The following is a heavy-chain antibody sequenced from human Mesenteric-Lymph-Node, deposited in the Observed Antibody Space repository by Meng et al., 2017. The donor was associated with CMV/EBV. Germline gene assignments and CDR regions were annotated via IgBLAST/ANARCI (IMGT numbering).Heavy chain of an antibody. CDR2: TYYRSKWYN. J-gene: IGHJ6*02. D-gene: IGHD2-21*01. CDR1: GDSVSSNSAA. CDR3: ARAAPYCGGDCYPPGALYYYYGKDV. Sequence: LRLSCAISGDSVSSNSAAWNWIRQSPSRGLEWLGRTYYRSKWYNDYAVSVKSRITINPDTSKNQFSLQLNSVTPEDTAVYYCARAAPYCGGDCYPPGALYYYYGKDVWGQGTTVTVSS. V-gene: IGHV6-1*01.